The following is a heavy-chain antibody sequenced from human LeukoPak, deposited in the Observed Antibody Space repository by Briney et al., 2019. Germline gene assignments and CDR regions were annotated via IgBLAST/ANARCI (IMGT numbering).Heavy chain of an antibody. J-gene: IGHJ3*02. CDR2: IYPGDSDT. CDR1: GYSFTSYW. Sequence: GESLEISCKGSGYSFTSYWSGWVRQMPGKGLEWMGIIYPGDSDTRYSPSFQGQVTISADKSISTAYLQWSSLKASDTAMYYCASRGSYYDILTGYFPHAFDIWGQGTMVTVSS. V-gene: IGHV5-51*01. CDR3: ASRGSYYDILTGYFPHAFDI. D-gene: IGHD3-9*01.